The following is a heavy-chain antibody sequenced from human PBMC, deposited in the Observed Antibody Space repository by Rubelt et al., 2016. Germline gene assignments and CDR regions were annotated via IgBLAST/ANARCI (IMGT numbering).Heavy chain of an antibody. J-gene: IGHJ4*02. CDR1: GFSLTTTGMG. V-gene: IGHV2-5*02. Sequence: QITLKESGPTLVKPTQTLTLTCTFSGFSLTTTGMGVGWIRQPPGKALEWLALIYWDADKRYSPSLQRRLTITKETSKNQVVLTMTNMDPVDTATYYCAHKQGAVVDYWGQGTLVTVSS. CDR3: AHKQGAVVDY. D-gene: IGHD2-15*01. CDR2: IYWDADK.